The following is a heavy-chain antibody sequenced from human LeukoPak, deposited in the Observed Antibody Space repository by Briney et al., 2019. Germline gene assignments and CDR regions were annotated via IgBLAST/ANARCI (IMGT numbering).Heavy chain of an antibody. CDR3: ARVGGDGIDY. CDR2: ISAYNGNT. D-gene: IGHD5-24*01. V-gene: IGHV1-18*01. CDR1: XXXXXXXG. J-gene: IGHJ4*02. Sequence: CKASXXXXXXXGISWVRQTPGQGLEWMGWISAYNGNTNYAQKLQGRVTITTDTYTSTAYMELRSLRSDDTAVYYCARVGGDGIDYWGQGTLVTVSS.